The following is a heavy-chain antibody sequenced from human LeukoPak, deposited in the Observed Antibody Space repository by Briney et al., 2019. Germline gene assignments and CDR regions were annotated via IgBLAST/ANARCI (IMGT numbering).Heavy chain of an antibody. Sequence: SETLSLTCTVSGGSISSYYWSWIRQPPGKGLEWIGYIYYSGSTNYNPSLKSRVTISVDTSKNQFSLKLSSVTAADTAVYYCARHQRDYYDSSGPYAFDIWGQGTMVTVSS. D-gene: IGHD3-22*01. V-gene: IGHV4-59*08. CDR1: GGSISSYY. CDR2: IYYSGST. J-gene: IGHJ3*02. CDR3: ARHQRDYYDSSGPYAFDI.